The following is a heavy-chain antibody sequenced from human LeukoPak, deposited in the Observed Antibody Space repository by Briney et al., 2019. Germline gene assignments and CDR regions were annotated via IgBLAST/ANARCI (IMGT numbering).Heavy chain of an antibody. D-gene: IGHD2-2*02. J-gene: IGHJ6*02. Sequence: ASVKVSCKASGGTFSSYAISWVRQAPGQGLEWMGRIIPILGIANYAQKFQGRVTITADKSTSTAYMELSSLRSEDTAVYYCARDPVPAAIMSGLSYYYYGMDVWGQGTTVTVSS. CDR1: GGTFSSYA. CDR3: ARDPVPAAIMSGLSYYYYGMDV. CDR2: IIPILGIA. V-gene: IGHV1-69*04.